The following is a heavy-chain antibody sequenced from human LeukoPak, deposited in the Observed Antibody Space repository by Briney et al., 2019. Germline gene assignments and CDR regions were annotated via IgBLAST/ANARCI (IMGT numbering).Heavy chain of an antibody. CDR2: IDPSDSYT. J-gene: IGHJ1*01. D-gene: IGHD6-19*01. CDR1: GYSFTRYW. V-gene: IGHV5-10-1*01. CDR3: AGAGIAVAGNAEYFQH. Sequence: GESLKISCKGSGYSFTRYWIGWVRQMPGKGLEWMGRIDPSDSYTNYSPSFQGHVTISADKSISTAYLQWSSLKASDTAMYYCAGAGIAVAGNAEYFQHWGQGTLVTVSS.